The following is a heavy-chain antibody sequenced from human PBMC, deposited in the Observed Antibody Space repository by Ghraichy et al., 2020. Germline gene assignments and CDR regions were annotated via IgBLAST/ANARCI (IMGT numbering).Heavy chain of an antibody. V-gene: IGHV3-7*03. CDR1: GFTFSSYW. CDR3: AREALVVETPYYFDY. J-gene: IGHJ4*02. D-gene: IGHD2-15*01. CDR2: IKQDGSEY. Sequence: GESLNISCVASGFTFSSYWMSWVRQAPGKGLEWVANIKQDGSEYFYVDSVKGRFTISRDDAKNSVYLQMTSLRAEDTAMYYCAREALVVETPYYFDYWGQGTLVAVTS.